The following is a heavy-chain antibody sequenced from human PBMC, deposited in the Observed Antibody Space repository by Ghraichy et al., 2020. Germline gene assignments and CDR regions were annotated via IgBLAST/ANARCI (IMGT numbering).Heavy chain of an antibody. V-gene: IGHV3-48*02. CDR2: ISSSGSTM. CDR1: GFTFSSYS. CDR3: AGEGWY. D-gene: IGHD2-15*01. Sequence: GGSLRLSCAGSGFTFSSYSMTWVRQAPGKGLDWVSYISSSGSTMYYADSGKARFTISRDNAKNSLYLQMNSLGDEDTAVYYCAGEGWYWGQGTQVTVSS. J-gene: IGHJ4*02.